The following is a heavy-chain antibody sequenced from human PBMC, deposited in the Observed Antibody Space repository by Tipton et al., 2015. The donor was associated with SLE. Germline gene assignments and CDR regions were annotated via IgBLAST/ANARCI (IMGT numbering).Heavy chain of an antibody. CDR1: GGSFSGYY. Sequence: TLSLTCAVYGGSFSGYYWSWIRQPPGKGLEWIGEINHSGTTNYNPSLKSRVTISVDTSKNQFSLKLSSVTAADTAVYFCAISYDFWSGYYTDWGQGTLVTVSS. J-gene: IGHJ4*02. V-gene: IGHV4-34*01. CDR2: INHSGTT. CDR3: AISYDFWSGYYTD. D-gene: IGHD3-3*01.